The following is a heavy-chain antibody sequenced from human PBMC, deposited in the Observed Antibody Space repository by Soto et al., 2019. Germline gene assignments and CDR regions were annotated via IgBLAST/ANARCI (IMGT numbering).Heavy chain of an antibody. V-gene: IGHV4-31*03. CDR3: ARGITMVRGVTNPFDY. CDR2: IYYSGST. D-gene: IGHD3-10*01. Sequence: LSLTCTVSGGSISSGGYYWSWIRQHPGKGLEWIGYIYYSGSTYYNPSLKSRVTISVDTSKNQFSLKLSSVTAADTAVYYCARGITMVRGVTNPFDYWGQGTLVTVSS. CDR1: GGSISSGGYY. J-gene: IGHJ4*02.